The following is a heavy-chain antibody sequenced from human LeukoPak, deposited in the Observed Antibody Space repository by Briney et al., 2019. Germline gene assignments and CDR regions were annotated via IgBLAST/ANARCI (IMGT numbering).Heavy chain of an antibody. D-gene: IGHD4-23*01. Sequence: SETLSLTCTVSGGSISSYYWSWIRQPPGKGLEWIGYIYYSGSTNYNPSLKSRVTISVDTSKNQFSLKLSSVTAADTAVYYCARAPYGGHNWFDPWGQGTLVIVSS. CDR3: ARAPYGGHNWFDP. V-gene: IGHV4-59*01. CDR2: IYYSGST. J-gene: IGHJ5*02. CDR1: GGSISSYY.